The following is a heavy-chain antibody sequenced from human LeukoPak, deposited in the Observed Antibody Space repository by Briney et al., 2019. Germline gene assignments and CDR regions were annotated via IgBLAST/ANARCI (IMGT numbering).Heavy chain of an antibody. Sequence: GASVKVSCKASGYTLTSYGISWVRQAPGQGLEWMGWISGYNGNTNYEQKVQGRVTMTTDTSTNTAYMELSRLRSDDTAVYYCARDPSSTPTCWFDPWGQGTLVTVSS. CDR3: ARDPSSTPTCWFDP. D-gene: IGHD2-15*01. J-gene: IGHJ5*02. V-gene: IGHV1-18*01. CDR2: ISGYNGNT. CDR1: GYTLTSYG.